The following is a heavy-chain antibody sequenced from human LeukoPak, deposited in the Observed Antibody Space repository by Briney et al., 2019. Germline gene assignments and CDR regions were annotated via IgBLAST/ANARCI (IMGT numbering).Heavy chain of an antibody. CDR2: ISGSGGST. J-gene: IGHJ5*02. D-gene: IGHD1-26*01. V-gene: IGHV3-23*01. CDR1: GLTLSHYA. Sequence: PGGSLRLSCAASGLTLSHYAMNWVRQAPGKGLEWVSAISGSGGSTYYADSVKGRFTISRDNSKNTLYLQMNSLRAEDTAVYYCAKEVGATTLGWFDPWGQGTLVTVSS. CDR3: AKEVGATTLGWFDP.